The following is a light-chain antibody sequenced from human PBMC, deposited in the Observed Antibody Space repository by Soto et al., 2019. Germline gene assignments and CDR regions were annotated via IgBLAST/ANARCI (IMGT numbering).Light chain of an antibody. J-gene: IGKJ1*01. CDR2: AAS. CDR1: QGISSY. Sequence: AILMTQSPASFSASTGDRVTITCRASQGISSYLAWYQQKPGKAPKLLIYAASTLQSGVPSRFSGSGSGTDFTLTISSLQPDDFATYYCQQYNSYSTWTFGQGTKVDIK. CDR3: QQYNSYSTWT. V-gene: IGKV1-8*01.